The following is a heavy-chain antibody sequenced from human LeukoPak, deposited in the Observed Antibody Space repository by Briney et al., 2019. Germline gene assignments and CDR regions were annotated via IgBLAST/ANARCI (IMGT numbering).Heavy chain of an antibody. V-gene: IGHV4-38-2*02. CDR3: ARDQPYTDV. J-gene: IGHJ6*03. Sequence: PSETLSLTCNVSGYSISSGYYWGWIRQPPGKGLEWIGSIYHSGSTYYNPSLKSRVTISVDTSKNQFSLKLSSVTAADTAVYYCARDQPYTDVWGKGTTVTVSS. CDR2: IYHSGST. CDR1: GYSISSGYY.